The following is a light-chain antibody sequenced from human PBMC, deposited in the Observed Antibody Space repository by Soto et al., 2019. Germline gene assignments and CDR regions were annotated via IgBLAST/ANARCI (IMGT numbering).Light chain of an antibody. J-gene: IGLJ1*01. CDR1: NSDIGNYDF. V-gene: IGLV2-14*03. CDR2: DVS. Sequence: QSVLTQPASVSGSPGQSITISCTGANSDIGNYDFVSWYRQHPGEAPKVLIFDVSNRPSGISNRFSGSKSRNTASLTIYGLQAEDEADYFCSSYTSTSSFYVFGTGTKVTVL. CDR3: SSYTSTSSFYV.